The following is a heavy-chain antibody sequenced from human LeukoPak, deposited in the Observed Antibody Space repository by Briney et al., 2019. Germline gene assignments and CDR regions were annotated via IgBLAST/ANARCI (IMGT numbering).Heavy chain of an antibody. CDR1: GGSISTSSYY. CDR3: AREDSYCSGGSCYSPYYFYMDV. CDR2: IFYSGST. D-gene: IGHD2-15*01. V-gene: IGHV4-39*07. J-gene: IGHJ6*03. Sequence: PSETLSLTCTVSGGSISTSSYYWGWVRQPPGKGLEWIGNIFYSGSTYYSPSLKSRVTISLDTSRNQFSLKLSSVTAADTAVYYCAREDSYCSGGSCYSPYYFYMDVWGKGTTVTVSS.